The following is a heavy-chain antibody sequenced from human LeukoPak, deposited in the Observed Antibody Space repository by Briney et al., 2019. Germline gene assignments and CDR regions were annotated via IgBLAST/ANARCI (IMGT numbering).Heavy chain of an antibody. CDR2: VSGHTGNT. CDR3: ARDLSSGGWTLEFDY. D-gene: IGHD1-1*01. V-gene: IGHV1-18*01. CDR1: GYTFSTYG. J-gene: IGHJ4*02. Sequence: GASVKVSCKTSGYTFSTYGVTWVRQAPGHGVQGMGWVSGHTGNTTYPENFHGRISLTTDASAPTAYMELQSLASDDTAVYYCARDLSSGGWTLEFDYWGQGSLVTVAS.